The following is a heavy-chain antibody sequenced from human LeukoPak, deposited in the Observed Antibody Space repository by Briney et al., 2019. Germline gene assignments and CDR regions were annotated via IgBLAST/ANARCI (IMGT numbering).Heavy chain of an antibody. D-gene: IGHD2-2*01. V-gene: IGHV3-9*01. Sequence: PGGSLRLSCAGSGFIFDDYAMHWVRQAPGKGLEWVSGISWNSGSMGYADSMKGRFTISRDNAKNSLYLQMNSLRAEDTALYYCAKEGYCSSTSCYYGMDVWGQGTTVTVSS. CDR2: ISWNSGSM. J-gene: IGHJ6*02. CDR3: AKEGYCSSTSCYYGMDV. CDR1: GFIFDDYA.